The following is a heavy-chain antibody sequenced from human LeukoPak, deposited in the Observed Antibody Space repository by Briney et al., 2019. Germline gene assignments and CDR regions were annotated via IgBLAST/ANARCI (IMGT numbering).Heavy chain of an antibody. CDR2: IYYSGST. Sequence: SQTLSLTCTVSGGSISSGGYSWSWLRQHPGKGLEWIGYIYYSGSTYYNPSLKSRVTISVDTSKNQFSLKLSSVTAADTAVYYCARDLPTTSKGMDVWGQGTTVTVSS. D-gene: IGHD4-17*01. J-gene: IGHJ6*02. V-gene: IGHV4-31*03. CDR3: ARDLPTTSKGMDV. CDR1: GGSISSGGYS.